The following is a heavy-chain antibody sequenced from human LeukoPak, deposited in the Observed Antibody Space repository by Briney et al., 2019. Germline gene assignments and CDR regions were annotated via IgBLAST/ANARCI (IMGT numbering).Heavy chain of an antibody. V-gene: IGHV3-20*04. CDR2: INWNGGST. CDR3: ARYYYYYYYMDV. J-gene: IGHJ6*03. CDR1: GFTFDDFG. Sequence: PGGSLRLSCAASGFTFDDFGMSWVRQVPGKGLEWVSGINWNGGSTGYADSVKGRFTISRDNAKNSLYLQMNSLRAEDTAVYYCARYYYYYYYMDVWGKGTTVTVSS.